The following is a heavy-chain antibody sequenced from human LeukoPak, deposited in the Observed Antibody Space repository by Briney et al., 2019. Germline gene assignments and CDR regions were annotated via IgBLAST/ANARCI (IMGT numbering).Heavy chain of an antibody. D-gene: IGHD3-16*02. Sequence: SQTLSLTCTVSGGSITSGYYYWTWIRQPAGKGLEWIGRIYASGRTIYNPSLKSRITISLDTSKNQFSLKLSSVTAADTAVYYCARGSQNYDYVWGSYRRRQSYFDYWGQGTLVTVSS. CDR2: IYASGRT. CDR1: GGSITSGYYY. CDR3: ARGSQNYDYVWGSYRRRQSYFDY. V-gene: IGHV4-61*02. J-gene: IGHJ4*02.